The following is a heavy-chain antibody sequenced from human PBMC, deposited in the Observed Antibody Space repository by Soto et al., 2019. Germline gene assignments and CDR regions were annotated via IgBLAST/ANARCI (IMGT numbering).Heavy chain of an antibody. D-gene: IGHD2-8*02. CDR1: GFTFDDYG. J-gene: IGHJ4*02. V-gene: IGHV3-20*04. CDR2: INWNGGST. Sequence: GGSLRLSCAASGFTFDDYGMSWVRQAPGKGLEWVSGINWNGGSTAYAASVKGRFTISRDDSKNTAYLQMNSLKTEDTAVYYCTALVPGYWGQGTLVTVSS. CDR3: TALVPGY.